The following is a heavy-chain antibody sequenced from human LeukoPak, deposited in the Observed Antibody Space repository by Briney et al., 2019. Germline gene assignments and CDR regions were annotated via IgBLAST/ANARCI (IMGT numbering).Heavy chain of an antibody. V-gene: IGHV3-7*01. CDR1: GFPFSSNW. J-gene: IGHJ4*02. D-gene: IGHD6-19*01. CDR3: ARAPYSSGWYGFDH. Sequence: LGGSLSLSCAASGFPFSSNWMSWVRQAPGKGLEGVANINQDGSEKYYADSVKGRFTISRDNAKNSLYLQMNSLRAEDTAVYYCARAPYSSGWYGFDHWGQGTLVTVSS. CDR2: INQDGSEK.